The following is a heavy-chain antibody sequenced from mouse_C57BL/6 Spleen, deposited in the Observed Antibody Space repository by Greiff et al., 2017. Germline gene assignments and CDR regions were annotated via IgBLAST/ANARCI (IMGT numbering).Heavy chain of an antibody. CDR1: GFTFSSYG. V-gene: IGHV5-6*01. Sequence: EVQGVESGGDLVKPGGSLKLSCAASGFTFSSYGMSWVRQTPDKRLEWVATISSGGSYTYYPDSVKGRFTISRDNAKNTLYLQMSSLKSEDTAMYYCARQGDYYDYDYWYFDVWGTGTTVTVSS. J-gene: IGHJ1*03. D-gene: IGHD2-4*01. CDR3: ARQGDYYDYDYWYFDV. CDR2: ISSGGSYT.